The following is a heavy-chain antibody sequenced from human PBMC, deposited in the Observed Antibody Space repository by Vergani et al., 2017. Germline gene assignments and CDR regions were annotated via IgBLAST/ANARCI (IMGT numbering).Heavy chain of an antibody. Sequence: EVQLLESGGGLVQPGGSLRLSCAASGFTFSSYAMSWVRQAPGQGLEWVSAISGSGGSTYYADSVKGRFTISRDKSKNTLYQQMNSLRAEDTAVYYCAKEGVGFEMATFFDYWGQGTLVTVSS. CDR3: AKEGVGFEMATFFDY. CDR1: GFTFSSYA. D-gene: IGHD5-24*01. CDR2: ISGSGGST. J-gene: IGHJ4*02. V-gene: IGHV3-23*01.